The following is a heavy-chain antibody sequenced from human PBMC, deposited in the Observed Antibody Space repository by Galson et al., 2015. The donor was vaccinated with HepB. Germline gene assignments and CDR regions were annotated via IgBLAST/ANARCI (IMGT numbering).Heavy chain of an antibody. V-gene: IGHV1-2*04. CDR1: GYTFTGYY. D-gene: IGHD3-10*01. Sequence: SVKVSCKASGYTFTGYYMQWVRQAPGQGLEWMGWINPNSGGTNYAQKFQGWVTMTRDTSISTAYMELSRLRSDDTAVYYCARDRALLRSSGAFDIWVQGTMVTVSS. CDR3: ARDRALLRSSGAFDI. CDR2: INPNSGGT. J-gene: IGHJ3*02.